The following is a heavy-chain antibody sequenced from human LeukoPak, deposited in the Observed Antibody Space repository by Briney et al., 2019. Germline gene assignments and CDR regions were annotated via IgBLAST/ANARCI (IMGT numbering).Heavy chain of an antibody. CDR2: ISSSSITI. D-gene: IGHD2-15*01. CDR1: GFTFRDYW. CDR3: ARDRGGSYSAIDY. J-gene: IGHJ4*02. Sequence: PGGSLRLSCEASGFTFRDYWMTWVRQAPGKGLEWVSFISSSSITIYYADSVKGRFTISRDNAEKSLYLQMNSLRAEDTAVYYCARDRGGSYSAIDYWGQGTLVTVSS. V-gene: IGHV3-48*04.